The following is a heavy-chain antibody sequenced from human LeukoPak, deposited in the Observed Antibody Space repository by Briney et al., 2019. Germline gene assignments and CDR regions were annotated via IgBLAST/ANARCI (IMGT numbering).Heavy chain of an antibody. D-gene: IGHD1-26*01. Sequence: GASVKVSCKASGYTFSSYAISWVRQAPGQGLEWMGGIIPIFGTANYAQKFQGRVTITADESTSTAYVELSSLRSDDTAVYYCARDQGGSYGIALGYWGQGTLVTVSS. CDR2: IIPIFGTA. CDR3: ARDQGGSYGIALGY. CDR1: GYTFSSYA. J-gene: IGHJ4*02. V-gene: IGHV1-69*13.